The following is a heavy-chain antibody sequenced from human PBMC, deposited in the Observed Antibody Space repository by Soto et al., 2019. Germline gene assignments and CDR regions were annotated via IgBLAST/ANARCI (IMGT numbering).Heavy chain of an antibody. CDR3: VRHCSSSSCSVWRH. J-gene: IGHJ4*02. CDR1: GFSLSDYA. D-gene: IGHD2-2*01. Sequence: EVQLLESGGDLAQPGGSLRLSCAASGFSLSDYAMTWVRQAPGKGLEWVSGISGSGDKTSYADSVKGRFIISRDTSKNTVYLQMNSLKVEDTALYYCVRHCSSSSCSVWRHWGQGTLVTVSS. V-gene: IGHV3-23*01. CDR2: ISGSGDKT.